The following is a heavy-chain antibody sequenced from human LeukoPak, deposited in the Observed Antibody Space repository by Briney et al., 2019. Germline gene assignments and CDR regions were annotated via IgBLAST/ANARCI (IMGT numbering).Heavy chain of an antibody. CDR2: IKDDGSEK. Sequence: GGSLRLSCAASGFTFSSYWMSWVRKAPGKGLEWVASIKDDGSEKYYVDSVKGRFTISRDNSKNTLYLQMNSLRAEDTAVYYCAKQTAASAAAEIAAAALWYYFDYWGQGTLVTVSS. D-gene: IGHD6-13*01. CDR1: GFTFSSYW. V-gene: IGHV3-7*01. J-gene: IGHJ4*02. CDR3: AKQTAASAAAEIAAAALWYYFDY.